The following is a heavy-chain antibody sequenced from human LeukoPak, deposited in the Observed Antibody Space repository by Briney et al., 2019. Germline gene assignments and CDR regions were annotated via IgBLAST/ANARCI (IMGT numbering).Heavy chain of an antibody. CDR1: GYSFTSYW. J-gene: IGHJ3*02. V-gene: IGHV5-51*01. Sequence: GESLKISCKGSGYSFTSYWISWVRQMPGKGLEGMGITYPGDSDTRYSPSFQGQFNISADKSISTAYLQWSSLKASDTAMYYCASVCSSTSCNDAFDIWGQGTMVTVSS. CDR2: TYPGDSDT. D-gene: IGHD2-2*01. CDR3: ASVCSSTSCNDAFDI.